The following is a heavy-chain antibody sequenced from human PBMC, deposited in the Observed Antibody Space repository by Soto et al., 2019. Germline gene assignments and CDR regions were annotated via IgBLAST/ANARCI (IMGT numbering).Heavy chain of an antibody. CDR2: IHPGDSDT. D-gene: IGHD6-13*01. CDR3: ARHNRYSSTWFEGWFDP. J-gene: IGHJ5*02. CDR1: VYSFTNYW. Sequence: PGESLKISCQGSVYSFTNYWVGWVRQIPGRGLEWMGIIHPGDSDTRYSPFFQSQVTISADKSISTAYLQWSSLKASDTAMYYCARHNRYSSTWFEGWFDPWGQGTLVTVSS. V-gene: IGHV5-51*01.